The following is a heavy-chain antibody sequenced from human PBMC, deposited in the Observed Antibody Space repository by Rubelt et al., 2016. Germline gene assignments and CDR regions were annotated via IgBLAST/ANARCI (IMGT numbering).Heavy chain of an antibody. V-gene: IGHV3-23*01. CDR3: AKEPDFWSAQNWFDP. D-gene: IGHD3-3*01. Sequence: GLVQPGGSLRICCAGSGFIFSKYWMSWVRQAPGKGLEWVSTISGSGASTYYTDSVKGRFTISRDNSKNTLYLQMNSLGAEDTAVYFCAKEPDFWSAQNWFDPWGQGTLVTVSS. CDR2: ISGSGAST. J-gene: IGHJ5*02. CDR1: GFIFSKYW.